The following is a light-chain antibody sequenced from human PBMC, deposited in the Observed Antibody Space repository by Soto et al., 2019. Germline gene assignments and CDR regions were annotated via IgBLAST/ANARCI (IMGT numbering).Light chain of an antibody. CDR3: QHYNSYSEA. CDR1: QTISSW. J-gene: IGKJ1*01. V-gene: IGKV1-5*03. CDR2: KAS. Sequence: IQMTQSPSTLSASVGYRVSITCLASQTISSWLAWYQQKPGKAPKLLIYKASTLKSGVPSRFSGSGSGTEFTLTISSLQPDDFATYYCQHYNSYSEALGQGTKVDIK.